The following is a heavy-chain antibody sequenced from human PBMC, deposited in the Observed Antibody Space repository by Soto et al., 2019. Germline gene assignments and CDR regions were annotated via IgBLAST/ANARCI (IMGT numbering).Heavy chain of an antibody. V-gene: IGHV3-23*01. D-gene: IGHD2-21*01. CDR3: AKDEERQYSLHDYYSYMDV. CDR2: ISGSGGST. CDR1: GFSFSSYA. J-gene: IGHJ6*03. Sequence: GGSLRLSCAASGFSFSSYAISWVRQAPRKGLEWVAAISGSGGSTYYADSVKGRFTIPRDNSKNTLYLQMNSLRAEDTAVYYCAKDEERQYSLHDYYSYMDVRGKGTTVTGSS.